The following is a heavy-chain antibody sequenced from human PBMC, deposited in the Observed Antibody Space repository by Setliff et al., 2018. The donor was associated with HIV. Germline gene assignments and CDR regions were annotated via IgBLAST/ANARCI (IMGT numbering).Heavy chain of an antibody. CDR3: ASYEREGFDY. V-gene: IGHV1-69*10. D-gene: IGHD3-16*01. CDR1: GGTFSSYD. CDR2: IIPILDIA. Sequence: SVKVSCKASGGTFSSYDISWVRQAPGQGLEWMGGIIPILDIANYALKFQDRVTITADKSTGAAYMELSSLRSDDTAVYYCASYEREGFDYWGQGTLVTVSS. J-gene: IGHJ4*02.